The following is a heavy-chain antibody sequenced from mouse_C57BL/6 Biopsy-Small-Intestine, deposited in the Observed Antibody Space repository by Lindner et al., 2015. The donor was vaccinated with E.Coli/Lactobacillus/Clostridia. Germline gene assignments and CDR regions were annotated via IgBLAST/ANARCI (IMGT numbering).Heavy chain of an antibody. Sequence: VQLQESGAELVKPGASVKLSCTASGFNIKDYYIHWVKQRTEQGLEWIGRIDPGDGETKYAPKFQGKATITADTSSNTAYLQLSSLTSEDTAVYYCAREFITTVVYYFDYWGQGTTLTVSS. CDR2: IDPGDGET. D-gene: IGHD1-1*01. J-gene: IGHJ2*01. V-gene: IGHV14-2*01. CDR1: GFNIKDYY. CDR3: AREFITTVVYYFDY.